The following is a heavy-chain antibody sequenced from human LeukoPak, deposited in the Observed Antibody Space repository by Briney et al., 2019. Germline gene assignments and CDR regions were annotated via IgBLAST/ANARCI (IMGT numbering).Heavy chain of an antibody. D-gene: IGHD2-15*01. Sequence: GGSLRLSCAASGFTFSSYSMNWVRQAPGEGLEWVSSISSSGSFISYPDSVKGRFTISRDNAKNALFLQMNSLRAEDTAVYYCARVGCRGGSCSSRGDYYYGMDVWGQGTTVTVSS. J-gene: IGHJ6*02. CDR2: ISSSGSFI. CDR3: ARVGCRGGSCSSRGDYYYGMDV. V-gene: IGHV3-21*01. CDR1: GFTFSSYS.